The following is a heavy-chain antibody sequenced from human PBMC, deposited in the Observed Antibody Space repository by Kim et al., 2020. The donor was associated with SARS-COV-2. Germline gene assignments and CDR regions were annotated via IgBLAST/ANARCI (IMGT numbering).Heavy chain of an antibody. V-gene: IGHV3-23*01. Sequence: GSVGSTYYADSVKGRFTISRDNSKNTLYLQMNSLRAEDTAVYYCSPGGSYWGQGTLVTVSS. CDR3: SPGGSY. CDR2: GSVGST. D-gene: IGHD3-10*01. J-gene: IGHJ4*02.